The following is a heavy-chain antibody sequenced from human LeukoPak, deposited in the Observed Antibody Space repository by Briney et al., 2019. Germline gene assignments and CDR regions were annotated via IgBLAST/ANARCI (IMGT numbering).Heavy chain of an antibody. CDR1: GFTFSSYA. Sequence: GGSLRLSCAASGFTFSSYAMNGVRQARGKGLEGVSSISSSSCYIYYADAVKGRFTISRDNAKNSLYLQMNSLRAEDTAVYYCAREWDAFDIWGQGTMVTVSS. CDR2: ISSSSCYI. V-gene: IGHV3-21*01. J-gene: IGHJ3*02. CDR3: AREWDAFDI.